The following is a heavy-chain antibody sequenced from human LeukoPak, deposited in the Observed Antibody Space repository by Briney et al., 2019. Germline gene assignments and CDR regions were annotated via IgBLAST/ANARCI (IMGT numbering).Heavy chain of an antibody. J-gene: IGHJ4*02. CDR1: ADTLTIYG. D-gene: IGHD6-19*01. Sequence: APLKISCKASADTLTIYGPCCVRDAPVERLEWVGGVIPLFGTAIYAQKFQGRVTITEDASTSTAYMELSSLRSEDTAVYYCATDQGSSGWFLLHYWGQGTLVTVSS. CDR2: VIPLFGTA. V-gene: IGHV1-69*13. CDR3: ATDQGSSGWFLLHY.